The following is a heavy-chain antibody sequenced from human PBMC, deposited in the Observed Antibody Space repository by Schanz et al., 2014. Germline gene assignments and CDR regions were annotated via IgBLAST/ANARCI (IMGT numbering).Heavy chain of an antibody. D-gene: IGHD6-19*01. V-gene: IGHV3-23*04. CDR2: IASGGSHT. CDR1: GITFSDYA. J-gene: IGHJ3*02. Sequence: DVQLVESGGGLAQPGGSLRLSCAASGITFSDYAMSWVRQAPGKGLEWVSTIASGGSHTFYADSVTGRFTISGDNSKNTLYLQMNRLRTEDTAVYSCAKCIGWYGRCAFDIWGQGTMVTVSS. CDR3: AKCIGWYGRCAFDI.